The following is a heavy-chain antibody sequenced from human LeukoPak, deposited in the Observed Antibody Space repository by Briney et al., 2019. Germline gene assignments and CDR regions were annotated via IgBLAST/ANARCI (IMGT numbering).Heavy chain of an antibody. CDR3: AREYSSGWYTS. V-gene: IGHV1-69*04. CDR2: IIPILGIA. CDR1: GGTFSSDA. J-gene: IGHJ4*02. Sequence: SVKVSCKASGGTFSSDAISWVRQAPGQGLEWMGRIIPILGIANYAQKFQGRVTITADKSTSTAYMELSSLRSEDTAVYHCAREYSSGWYTSWGQGTLVTVSS. D-gene: IGHD6-19*01.